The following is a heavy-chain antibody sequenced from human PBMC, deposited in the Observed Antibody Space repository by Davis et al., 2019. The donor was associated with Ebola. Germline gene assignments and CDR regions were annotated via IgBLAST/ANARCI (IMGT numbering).Heavy chain of an antibody. Sequence: AASVKVSCKASGYTFTSFAISWVRQAPGQGLEWMGWISAYNGNTNYAQKLQGRVTMTTDTSTSTAYMELRSLRSDDTAVYYCARDRGMIAAAGTVDYWGQGTLVTVSS. CDR3: ARDRGMIAAAGTVDY. J-gene: IGHJ4*02. CDR1: GYTFTSFA. V-gene: IGHV1-18*01. D-gene: IGHD6-13*01. CDR2: ISAYNGNT.